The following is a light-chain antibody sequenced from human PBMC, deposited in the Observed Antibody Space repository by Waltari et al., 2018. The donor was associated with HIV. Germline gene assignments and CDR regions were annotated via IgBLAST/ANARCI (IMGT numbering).Light chain of an antibody. Sequence: QSALTQPASVSGSPGQSITISCTGTSRDLVSWYQQHPDKAPKVMIFEVSKWPSGVSNRFSGSKSGNTASLTISGLQAEDEADYYCCSYVGSGTWVFGGGTKLTVL. J-gene: IGLJ3*02. CDR3: CSYVGSGTWV. CDR2: EVS. CDR1: SRDL. V-gene: IGLV2-23*02.